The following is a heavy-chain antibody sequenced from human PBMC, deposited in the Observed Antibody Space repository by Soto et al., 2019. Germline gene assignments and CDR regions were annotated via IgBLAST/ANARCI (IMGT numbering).Heavy chain of an antibody. V-gene: IGHV1-69*01. CDR3: AIHGVCYMCVDSRFDP. CDR1: GGTFSSYA. Sequence: QVQLAQSGAEVKKPGSSVKVSCKASGGTFSSYAISWVRQAPGQGLEWMGGIIPIFGTANYAQKFQGRVTITADESTSTAYMELSSLRSEDTAVYYCAIHGVCYMCVDSRFDPWGQGTLVTVSS. D-gene: IGHD2-8*01. J-gene: IGHJ5*02. CDR2: IIPIFGTA.